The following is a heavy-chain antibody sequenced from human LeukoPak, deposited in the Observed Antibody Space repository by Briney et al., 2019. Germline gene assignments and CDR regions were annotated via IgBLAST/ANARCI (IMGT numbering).Heavy chain of an antibody. CDR1: GYTFTGYY. V-gene: IGHV1-24*01. CDR2: FDPEDGET. Sequence: GASVKVSCKASGYTFTGYYMHWVRQAPGKGLEWMGGFDPEDGETIYAQKFQGRVTMTEDTSTDTAYMELSSLRSEDTAVYYCATGPSPTYYYGSGSFLNWFDPWGQGTLVTVSS. D-gene: IGHD3-10*01. J-gene: IGHJ5*02. CDR3: ATGPSPTYYYGSGSFLNWFDP.